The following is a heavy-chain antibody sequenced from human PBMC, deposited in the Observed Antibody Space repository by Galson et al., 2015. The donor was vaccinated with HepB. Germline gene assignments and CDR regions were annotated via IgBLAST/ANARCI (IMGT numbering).Heavy chain of an antibody. CDR1: GFTFSDYY. CDR3: ARDTGEQLVDRWSFYYYMDV. J-gene: IGHJ6*03. Sequence: SLRLSCAASGFTFSDYYMSWIRQAPGKGLEWVSYISSSGSTIYYADSVKGRFTISRDNAKNSLYLQMNSLRAEDTAVYYCARDTGEQLVDRWSFYYYMDVWGKGTTVTVSS. V-gene: IGHV3-11*01. CDR2: ISSSGSTI. D-gene: IGHD6-6*01.